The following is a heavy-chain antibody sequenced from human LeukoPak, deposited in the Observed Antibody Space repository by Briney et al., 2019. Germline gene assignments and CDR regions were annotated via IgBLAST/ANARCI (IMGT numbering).Heavy chain of an antibody. V-gene: IGHV1-2*06. D-gene: IGHD2-15*01. CDR3: ARVRCSGGSCYFGLNWFDP. CDR1: GYTFTGYY. Sequence: ASVKVSCKASGYTFTGYYMHWVRQAPGQGLEWMGRINPNSGGTNYAQKFQGRVTMTRDTSISTAYMELSRLRSDDTAVYYCARVRCSGGSCYFGLNWFDPWGQGTLVTVSS. J-gene: IGHJ5*02. CDR2: INPNSGGT.